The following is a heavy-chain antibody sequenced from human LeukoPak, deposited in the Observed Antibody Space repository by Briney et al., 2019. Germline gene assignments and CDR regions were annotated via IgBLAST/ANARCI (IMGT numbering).Heavy chain of an antibody. CDR1: GFTFSSYG. J-gene: IGHJ4*02. D-gene: IGHD3-10*01. CDR3: ATDLTHYGSGSYYNGFDY. V-gene: IGHV3-30*03. Sequence: GGSLRLSCAASGFTFSSYGMHWVCQAPGKGLEWVALISYDGNNKYYADSVKGRFTISRDTSKNTLYLQMSSLRPEDTAVYYCATDLTHYGSGSYYNGFDYWGQGTLVTVSS. CDR2: ISYDGNNK.